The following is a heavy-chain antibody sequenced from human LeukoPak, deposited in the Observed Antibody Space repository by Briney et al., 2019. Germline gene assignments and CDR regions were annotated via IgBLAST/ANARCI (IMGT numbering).Heavy chain of an antibody. J-gene: IGHJ6*02. CDR1: GFTFSSYS. Sequence: GGSLRLSCAASGFTFSSYSMNWVRQAPGKGLEWVSSISSSSSYIYYADSVKGRFTISRDNAKNSLYLQMNSLRAEDTAVYYCAKVTRSVREPYYYGMDVWGQGTTVTVSS. V-gene: IGHV3-21*01. D-gene: IGHD3-10*01. CDR2: ISSSSSYI. CDR3: AKVTRSVREPYYYGMDV.